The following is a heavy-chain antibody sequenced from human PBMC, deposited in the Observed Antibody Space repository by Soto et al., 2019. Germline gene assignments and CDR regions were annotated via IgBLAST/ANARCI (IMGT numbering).Heavy chain of an antibody. CDR1: GYTFTDYY. CDR3: ARDQSPSGGWPGTDV. Sequence: GSVKVSCKASGYTFTDYYMHCVRQAPGQGLEWMGWINPNSGGTNYAQKFQGRVTMTRDTSISTAYMELNRLRSDDTAVYYCARDQSPSGGWPGTDVWGQGTTVTVSS. J-gene: IGHJ6*02. CDR2: INPNSGGT. D-gene: IGHD6-19*01. V-gene: IGHV1-2*02.